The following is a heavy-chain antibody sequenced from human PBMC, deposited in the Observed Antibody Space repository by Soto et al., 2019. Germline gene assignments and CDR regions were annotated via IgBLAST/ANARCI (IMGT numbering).Heavy chain of an antibody. V-gene: IGHV3-7*01. CDR3: ARGDQLGVEYQLPLYYFDY. D-gene: IGHD2-2*01. CDR1: GFTFCSYW. CDR2: IKQDGSEK. J-gene: IGHJ4*02. Sequence: EVQLVESGGGLVQPGGSLRLSCAASGFTFCSYWMSWVRQAPGGGLEWGANIKQDGSEKYYVGSVKGRFTTSRDNATNSLYLQMNSLRAEDTTVYYCARGDQLGVEYQLPLYYFDYWGQGTLVTVSS.